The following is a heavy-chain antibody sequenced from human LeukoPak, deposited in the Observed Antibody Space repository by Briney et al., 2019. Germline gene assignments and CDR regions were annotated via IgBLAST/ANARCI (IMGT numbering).Heavy chain of an antibody. CDR3: ARAGRQWLVYFDY. D-gene: IGHD6-19*01. CDR2: INHSGST. V-gene: IGHV4-34*01. J-gene: IGHJ4*02. Sequence: SETLSLTCAVYGGSFSGYYWSWIRQPPGKGLEWIGEINHSGSTNYNPSLKSRVTISVDTSKNQFPLKLSSVTAADTAVYYCARAGRQWLVYFDYWGQGTLVTVSS. CDR1: GGSFSGYY.